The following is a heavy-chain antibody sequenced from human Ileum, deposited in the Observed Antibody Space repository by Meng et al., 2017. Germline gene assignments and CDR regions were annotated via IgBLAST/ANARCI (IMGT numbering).Heavy chain of an antibody. Sequence: LKISCAVSGFTFSNYWMHWVRQAPGKGLVWVSHINSDGSITNYADSVKGRFTISRDNAKNTLYLQMNSLRVDDTAVYYCARGWAYWGQGTLVTVSS. CDR2: INSDGSIT. J-gene: IGHJ4*02. D-gene: IGHD5-24*01. CDR1: GFTFSNYW. V-gene: IGHV3-74*01. CDR3: ARGWAY.